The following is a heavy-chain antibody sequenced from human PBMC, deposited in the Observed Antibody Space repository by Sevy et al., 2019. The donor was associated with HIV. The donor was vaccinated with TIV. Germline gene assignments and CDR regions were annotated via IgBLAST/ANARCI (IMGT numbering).Heavy chain of an antibody. CDR3: ARGSSYYYDSSGSPADY. V-gene: IGHV4-34*01. D-gene: IGHD3-22*01. Sequence: SDTLSLTCAVYGGSFSGYYWSWIRQPPGKGLEWIGEINHSGSTNYNPSLKSRVTISVDTSKNQFSLKLSSVTAADTAVYYCARGSSYYYDSSGSPADYWGQGTLVTVSS. CDR1: GGSFSGYY. J-gene: IGHJ4*02. CDR2: INHSGST.